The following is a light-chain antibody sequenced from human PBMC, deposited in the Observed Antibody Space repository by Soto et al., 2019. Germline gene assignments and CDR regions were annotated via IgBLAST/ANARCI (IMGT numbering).Light chain of an antibody. CDR3: LLDFRYFWA. CDR1: QSVSSN. J-gene: IGKJ1*01. CDR2: DAS. Sequence: EIVLTQSPGTLSLSPGERATLSCRASQSVSSNLAWYQQKPGQAPRLLIYDASTRATVIPDRFSGSASGTDFTLTISSLQPEDFATYYCLLDFRYFWAFGQGTKVDIK. V-gene: IGKV3-11*01.